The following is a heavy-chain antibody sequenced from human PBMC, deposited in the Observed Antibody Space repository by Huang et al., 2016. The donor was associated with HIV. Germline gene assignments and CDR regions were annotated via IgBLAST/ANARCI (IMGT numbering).Heavy chain of an antibody. V-gene: IGHV4-61*09. CDR1: GGSINNGTYY. D-gene: IGHD3-22*01. Sequence: QVQVQESGPGLVKPSQTLSLTCTVSGGSINNGTYYWRWLRQPAGKALEWIGLFVTSGDTNDDPALKSPLTFSVDKSKNQFSLRLGSVTAAETAVYYCAAVGRHYDGSGYYYVAFDIWGRGTMVTVSS. J-gene: IGHJ3*02. CDR2: FVTSGDT. CDR3: AAVGRHYDGSGYYYVAFDI.